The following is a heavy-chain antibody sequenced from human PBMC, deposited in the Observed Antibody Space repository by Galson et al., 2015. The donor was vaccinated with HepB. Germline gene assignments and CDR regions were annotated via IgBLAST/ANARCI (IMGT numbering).Heavy chain of an antibody. J-gene: IGHJ6*03. V-gene: IGHV1-2*02. Sequence: SVKVSCKASGYTFTGYYMHWVRQAPGQGLEWMGWINPNSGGTNYAQKFQGRVTMTRDTSISTAYMELSRLRSDDTAVYYCAREWQGVVPHLHYYYYMDVWGKGTTVTVSS. CDR3: AREWQGVVPHLHYYYYMDV. CDR1: GYTFTGYY. CDR2: INPNSGGT. D-gene: IGHD2-2*01.